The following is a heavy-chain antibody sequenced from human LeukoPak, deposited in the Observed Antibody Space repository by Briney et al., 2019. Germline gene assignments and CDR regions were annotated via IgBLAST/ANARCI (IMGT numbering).Heavy chain of an antibody. D-gene: IGHD2/OR15-2a*01. V-gene: IGHV3-30*18. Sequence: GRPLRLSCVASGFTFSTYAMHWVRQAPGTGLEWVSVISYDGTNKYYADSLKGRSTISRDNSKNTMYLQVNSLRPGDTAVYYCAKDFYDTSANGAFDIWGHGTMVSVSS. CDR3: AKDFYDTSANGAFDI. CDR1: GFTFSTYA. J-gene: IGHJ3*02. CDR2: ISYDGTNK.